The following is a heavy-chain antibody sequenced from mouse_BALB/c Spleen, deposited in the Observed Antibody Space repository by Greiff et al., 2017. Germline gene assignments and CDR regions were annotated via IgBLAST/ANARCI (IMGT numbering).Heavy chain of an antibody. J-gene: IGHJ4*01. CDR1: GYTFTSYN. CDR3: ARYGNNAMDY. CDR2: IYPGNGDT. Sequence: LQQSGAELVKPGASVKMSCKASGYTFTSYNMHWVKQTPGQGLEWIGAIYPGNGDTSYNQKFKGKATLTADKSSSTAYMQLSSLTSEDSAVYYCARYGNNAMDYWGQGTSVTVSS. D-gene: IGHD2-1*01. V-gene: IGHV1-12*01.